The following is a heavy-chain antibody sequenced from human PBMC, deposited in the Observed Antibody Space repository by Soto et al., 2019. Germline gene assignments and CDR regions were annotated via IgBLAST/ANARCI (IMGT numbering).Heavy chain of an antibody. CDR3: ARDLGSSDAFDI. CDR1: GFTFITYS. D-gene: IGHD1-26*01. V-gene: IGHV3-48*04. Sequence: GGSLRLSCAASGFTFITYSMNWVRQAPGKGLEWVSYISSSSTIYYADSVKGRFTISRDNAKNSLYLQMNSLRAEDTAVYYCARDLGSSDAFDIWGQGTMVTVSS. CDR2: ISSSSTI. J-gene: IGHJ3*02.